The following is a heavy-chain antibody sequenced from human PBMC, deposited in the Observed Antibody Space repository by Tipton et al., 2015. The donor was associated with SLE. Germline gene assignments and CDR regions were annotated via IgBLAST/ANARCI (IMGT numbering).Heavy chain of an antibody. CDR2: IYYSGST. CDR1: GGSISSYY. CDR3: ARSRYNWNYYFDY. D-gene: IGHD1-7*01. J-gene: IGHJ4*02. V-gene: IGHV4-59*12. Sequence: TLSLTCTVSGGSISSYYWSWIRQPPRKGLEWIGYIYYSGSTNYNPSLKSRVTISVDTSKNQFSLKLTSVTAADTAFYYCARSRYNWNYYFDYWGQGTLVTVAS.